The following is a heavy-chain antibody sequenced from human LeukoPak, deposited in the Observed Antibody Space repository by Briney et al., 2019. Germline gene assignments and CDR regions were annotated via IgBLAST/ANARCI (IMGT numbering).Heavy chain of an antibody. CDR1: GFTFSSYA. Sequence: QAGGSLRLSCAASGFTFSSYAMSWVRQAPGKGLEWISDINGGGVTAHHADSVKGRFTISRDNSKNSLYLEMNSLTAEDTAVYYCAKGKSGYYFDYWAQGTLVTVSS. D-gene: IGHD5-12*01. CDR2: INGGGVTA. V-gene: IGHV3-23*01. CDR3: AKGKSGYYFDY. J-gene: IGHJ4*02.